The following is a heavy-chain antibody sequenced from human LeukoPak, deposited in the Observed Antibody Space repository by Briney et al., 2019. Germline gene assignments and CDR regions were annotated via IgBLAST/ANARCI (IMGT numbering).Heavy chain of an antibody. CDR3: ARGGGSPEF. Sequence: SETLSLTCSVSGGSISSYYWSWIRQPPGKGLEWIGYIYYSGSTKYNPSLESRVTISVDTPKSQFSLKLSSVTTADTAVYYCARGGGSPEFWGQGTQVTVSS. D-gene: IGHD1-26*01. CDR2: IYYSGST. CDR1: GGSISSYY. J-gene: IGHJ4*02. V-gene: IGHV4-59*01.